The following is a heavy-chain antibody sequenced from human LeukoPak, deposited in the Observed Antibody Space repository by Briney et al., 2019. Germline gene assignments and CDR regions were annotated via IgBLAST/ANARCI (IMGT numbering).Heavy chain of an antibody. J-gene: IGHJ4*02. D-gene: IGHD2-15*01. CDR1: GDSITNYF. CDR3: ARGRVAYSAYYFDY. CDR2: IYYTGNT. Sequence: SETLSLTCTVSGDSITNYFWSWIRQPPGKGLEWIGYIYYTGNTNSKPSLKSRVTISVDTSTNQFSLRLRSVTAADTAVYYCARGRVAYSAYYFDYWGRGTLVTVSS. V-gene: IGHV4-59*01.